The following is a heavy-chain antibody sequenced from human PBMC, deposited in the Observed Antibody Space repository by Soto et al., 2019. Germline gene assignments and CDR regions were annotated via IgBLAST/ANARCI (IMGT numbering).Heavy chain of an antibody. D-gene: IGHD3-9*01. CDR2: INAGNGNT. CDR3: ARGNELRYFDWPPRYFDY. J-gene: IGHJ4*03. CDR1: GYTFTSYA. Sequence: ASVKVSCKASGYTFTSYAMHWVRQAPGQRLEWMGWINAGNGNTKYSQKFQGRVTITRDTSASTAYTELSSLRSEDTAVYYCARGNELRYFDWPPRYFDYWGQGTTVTVSS. V-gene: IGHV1-3*01.